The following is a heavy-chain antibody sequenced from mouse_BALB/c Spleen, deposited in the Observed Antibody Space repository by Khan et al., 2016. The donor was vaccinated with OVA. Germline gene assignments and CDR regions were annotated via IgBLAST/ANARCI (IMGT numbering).Heavy chain of an antibody. CDR2: INPSNGGT. J-gene: IGHJ3*01. V-gene: IGHV1S81*02. CDR3: TRSGYGSFDY. CDR1: GYTFTSYY. Sequence: QVQLQQSGAELVKPGASVKLSCKASGYTFTSYYMYWVKQRPGQGLEWIGEINPSNGGTNFNEKFKSKATLTVDKSSSTAYMQLSSLTSEDSAVYYCTRSGYGSFDYWGQGTLVTVSA. D-gene: IGHD2-2*01.